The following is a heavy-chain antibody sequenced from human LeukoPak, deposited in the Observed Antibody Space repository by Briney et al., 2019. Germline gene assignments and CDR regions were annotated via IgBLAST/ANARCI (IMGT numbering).Heavy chain of an antibody. Sequence: ASVKVSCKASGGTFSGYAISWVRQAPGQGLEWMGGIIPIFGTANYAQKFQGRVTITTDESTSTAYMELSSLRSEDTAVYYCARTGQNYDFWSGYYLFDYWGQGTLVTVSS. V-gene: IGHV1-69*05. J-gene: IGHJ4*02. D-gene: IGHD3-3*01. CDR2: IIPIFGTA. CDR3: ARTGQNYDFWSGYYLFDY. CDR1: GGTFSGYA.